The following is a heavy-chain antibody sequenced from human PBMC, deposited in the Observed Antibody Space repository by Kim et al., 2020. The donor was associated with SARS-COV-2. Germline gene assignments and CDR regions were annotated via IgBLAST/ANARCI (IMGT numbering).Heavy chain of an antibody. V-gene: IGHV1-46*01. CDR2: INPSGGST. J-gene: IGHJ4*02. CDR1: GYTFTSYY. CDR3: ARDGVGVDDILTGYYFWDASHTFDY. D-gene: IGHD3-9*01. Sequence: ASVKVSCKASGYTFTSYYMHWVRQAPGQGLEWMGIINPSGGSTSYAQKFQGRVTMTRDTSTSTVYMELSSLRSEDTAVYYCARDGVGVDDILTGYYFWDASHTFDYWGQGTLVTVSS.